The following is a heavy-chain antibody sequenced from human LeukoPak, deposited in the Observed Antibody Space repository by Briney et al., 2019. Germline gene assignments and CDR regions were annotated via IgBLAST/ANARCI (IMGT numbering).Heavy chain of an antibody. J-gene: IGHJ6*03. CDR2: VNPNSGGT. CDR3: ARDGIAVAGTSFDYYYYMDV. D-gene: IGHD6-19*01. Sequence: ASVKVSCKASGYTFTGYYMHWVRQAPGQGLEWMGWVNPNSGGTNYAQKFQRRVTMTRDTSISTAYMELSRLSSDDTAVYYCARDGIAVAGTSFDYYYYMDVWGKGTTVTISS. V-gene: IGHV1-2*02. CDR1: GYTFTGYY.